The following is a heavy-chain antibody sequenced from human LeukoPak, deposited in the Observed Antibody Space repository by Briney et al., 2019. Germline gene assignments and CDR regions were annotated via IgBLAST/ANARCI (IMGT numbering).Heavy chain of an antibody. D-gene: IGHD3-22*01. V-gene: IGHV3-66*01. CDR1: GFTVSSNY. J-gene: IGHJ4*02. CDR3: TRGYYDSSGIDY. Sequence: GGSLRLSCAASGFTVSSNYMCWVRQAPGKGLEWVSVIYSGGSTYYADSVKGRFTISRDNSKNTLYLQMNSLRAEDTAVYYCTRGYYDSSGIDYWGQGTLVTVSS. CDR2: IYSGGST.